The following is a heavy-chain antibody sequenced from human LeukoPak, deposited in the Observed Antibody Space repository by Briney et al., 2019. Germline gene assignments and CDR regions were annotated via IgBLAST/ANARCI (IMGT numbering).Heavy chain of an antibody. CDR1: GFTFSSYS. CDR3: ARVTHDYSNGRFDP. J-gene: IGHJ5*02. Sequence: GGSLRLSCAASGFTFSSYSMNWVRQAPGKGLEWVSSFSSKSGSIYYADSVKGRFTISRDNAKNSLFLQMNGLRAEDTAVYYCARVTHDYSNGRFDPWGQGTLVTVSS. CDR2: FSSKSGSI. V-gene: IGHV3-21*01. D-gene: IGHD4-11*01.